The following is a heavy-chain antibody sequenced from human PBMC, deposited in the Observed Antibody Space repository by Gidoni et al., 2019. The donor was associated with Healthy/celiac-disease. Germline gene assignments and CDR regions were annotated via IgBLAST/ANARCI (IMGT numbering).Heavy chain of an antibody. CDR2: ISVSGGST. CDR1: GFTFSNYA. V-gene: IGHV3-23*01. CDR3: AKDRTIKFT. J-gene: IGHJ4*02. D-gene: IGHD3-10*01. Sequence: VQLLEAGGDFVQPGWSLSLSFAASGFTFSNYAMSWVRQAPGKGLEWVSGISVSGGSTYYADSVKGLFTISRDNSKNTLYLKMKSLRAEETAVYYCAKDRTIKFTWGQGTLVTVSS.